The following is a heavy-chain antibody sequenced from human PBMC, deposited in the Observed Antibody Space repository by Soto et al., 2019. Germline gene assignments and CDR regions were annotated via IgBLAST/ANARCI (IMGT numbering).Heavy chain of an antibody. Sequence: SVKVSCKASGGTLSSYTFSWVRQAPGQGLEWMGRVIPNLGVTNYAKKFQGRFTIVVDTSTSTAYMELNSLRYEDTAVYYCATLGDMVRGVIINPSGIGDDAFDSWGQGKMVTFSS. V-gene: IGHV1-69*02. CDR2: VIPNLGVT. CDR3: ATLGDMVRGVIINPSGIGDDAFDS. D-gene: IGHD3-10*01. J-gene: IGHJ3*02. CDR1: GGTLSSYT.